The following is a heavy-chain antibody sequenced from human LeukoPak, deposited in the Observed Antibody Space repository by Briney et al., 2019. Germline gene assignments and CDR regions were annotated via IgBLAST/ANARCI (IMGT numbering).Heavy chain of an antibody. Sequence: GGSLRLSCAASGFTFSSYSMNWVRQAPGKGLEWVSSISSSSSYIYYADSVKGRFTISRDNAKNSLYLQMNSLRAEGTAVYYCARLGGRGLTMVTDWGQGTLVTVSS. V-gene: IGHV3-21*01. CDR2: ISSSSSYI. CDR3: ARLGGRGLTMVTD. CDR1: GFTFSSYS. J-gene: IGHJ4*02. D-gene: IGHD4/OR15-4a*01.